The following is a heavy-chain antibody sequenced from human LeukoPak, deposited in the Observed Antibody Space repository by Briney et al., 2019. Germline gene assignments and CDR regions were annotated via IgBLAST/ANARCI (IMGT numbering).Heavy chain of an antibody. D-gene: IGHD3-10*01. CDR2: ISYDGSNK. J-gene: IGHJ4*02. CDR3: AKGDPYGSGSYPVDY. V-gene: IGHV3-30*18. CDR1: GFTFSRYG. Sequence: GGSLRLSCAASGFTFSRYGMHWVRQASGKGLEWVALISYDGSNKYYADSVKGRFTISRDNSKNTLYLQMNSLRPEDTAVYCCAKGDPYGSGSYPVDYWGQGTLVTVSS.